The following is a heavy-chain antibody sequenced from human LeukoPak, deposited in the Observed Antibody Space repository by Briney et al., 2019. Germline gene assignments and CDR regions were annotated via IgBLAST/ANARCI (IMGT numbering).Heavy chain of an antibody. CDR3: ARYSSSWYQGVYAFDI. Sequence: SVKVSCKASGGTFSSYAISWVRQAPGQGLEWMGGIIPIFGAANYAQKFQGRVTITADESTSTAYMELSSLRSEDTAVYYCARYSSSWYQGVYAFDIWGQGTMVTVSS. CDR2: IIPIFGAA. J-gene: IGHJ3*02. CDR1: GGTFSSYA. D-gene: IGHD6-13*01. V-gene: IGHV1-69*13.